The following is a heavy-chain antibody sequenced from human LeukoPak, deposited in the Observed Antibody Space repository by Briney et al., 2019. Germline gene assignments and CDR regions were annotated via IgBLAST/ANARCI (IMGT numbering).Heavy chain of an antibody. V-gene: IGHV3-11*01. Sequence: PGGSLRLSCAASGFTFSDYYMSWIRQAPGKGLEWVSYISSSGSTIYYADSVKGRFTISRDNAKNSLYLQMNSLRAEDTAVYYCARENYGSGSYSRRTYYYYGMDVWGQGTTVTVSS. CDR1: GFTFSDYY. D-gene: IGHD3-10*01. J-gene: IGHJ6*02. CDR2: ISSSGSTI. CDR3: ARENYGSGSYSRRTYYYYGMDV.